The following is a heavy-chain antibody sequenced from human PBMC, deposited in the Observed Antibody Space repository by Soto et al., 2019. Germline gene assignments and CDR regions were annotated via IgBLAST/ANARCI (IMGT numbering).Heavy chain of an antibody. J-gene: IGHJ4*02. CDR1: GFTFSSYS. CDR3: AKLGPEIVVGEFDN. CDR2: ISGSGGST. Sequence: GGSLRLSCAASGFTFSSYSMSWVRRAPGKGLEWVSAISGSGGSTYYADSVKGRFTISRDNSKNTLYLQMNSLRAEDTAVYYCAKLGPEIVVGEFDNWGQGTLVTVSS. V-gene: IGHV3-23*01. D-gene: IGHD3-22*01.